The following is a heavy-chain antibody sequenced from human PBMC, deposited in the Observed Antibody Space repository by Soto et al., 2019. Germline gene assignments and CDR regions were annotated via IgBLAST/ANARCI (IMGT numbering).Heavy chain of an antibody. CDR1: GFTFSSYA. CDR3: AKDRRNCSGGSCYGVYYYGMDV. D-gene: IGHD2-15*01. CDR2: ISYDGSNK. J-gene: IGHJ6*02. Sequence: QVQLVESGGGVVQPGRSLRLSCAASGFTFSSYAMHWVRQAPGKGLEWVAVISYDGSNKYYADSVKGRFTISRDNSKNSLYLQMNSLRAEDTALYYCAKDRRNCSGGSCYGVYYYGMDVWGQGTTVTVSS. V-gene: IGHV3-30-3*01.